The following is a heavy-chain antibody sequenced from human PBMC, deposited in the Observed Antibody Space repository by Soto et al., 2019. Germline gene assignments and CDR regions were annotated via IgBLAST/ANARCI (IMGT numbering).Heavy chain of an antibody. CDR1: GGSIGSGDYY. Sequence: PSETLSLTCTVSGGSIGSGDYYWSWIRQPPGKGLEWIGYIYYSGSTYYNPSLKSRVTISVDTSKNQFSLKLSSVTAADTAVYYCARDRLPDSFRPAHYYYYGMDVWGQGTTVTVSS. CDR2: IYYSGST. CDR3: ARDRLPDSFRPAHYYYYGMDV. D-gene: IGHD4-17*01. J-gene: IGHJ6*02. V-gene: IGHV4-30-4*01.